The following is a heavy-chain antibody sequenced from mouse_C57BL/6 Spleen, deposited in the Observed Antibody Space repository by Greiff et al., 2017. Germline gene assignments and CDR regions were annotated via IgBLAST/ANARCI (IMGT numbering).Heavy chain of an antibody. CDR3: AREGLPNYFDY. CDR2: ISDGGSYT. CDR1: GFTFSSYA. Sequence: EVKLMESGGGLVKPGGSLKLSCAASGFTFSSYAMSWVRQTPEKRLEWVATISDGGSYTYYPDNVKGRFTISRDNAKNNLYLQMSHLKSEDTAMYYCAREGLPNYFDYWGQGTTLTVSS. D-gene: IGHD2-2*01. V-gene: IGHV5-4*01. J-gene: IGHJ2*01.